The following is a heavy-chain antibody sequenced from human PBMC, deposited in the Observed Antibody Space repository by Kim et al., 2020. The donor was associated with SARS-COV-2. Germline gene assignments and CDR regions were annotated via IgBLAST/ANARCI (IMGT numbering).Heavy chain of an antibody. CDR2: INPSSGST. CDR1: GYTFTSYY. D-gene: IGHD1-1*01. V-gene: IGHV1-46*01. Sequence: ASVKVSCKASGYTFTSYYMHWVRQAPGQGLEYMGIINPSSGSTTYAQKFQGRLTITSDTSTSTLYMDLTSLISEDTAVYYCATERGAIDIWGQGTTVTVSS. J-gene: IGHJ3*02. CDR3: ATERGAIDI.